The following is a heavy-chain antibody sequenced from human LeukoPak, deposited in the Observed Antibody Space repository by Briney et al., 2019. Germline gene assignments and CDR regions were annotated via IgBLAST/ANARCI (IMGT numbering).Heavy chain of an antibody. CDR1: GFTFSSYG. D-gene: IGHD3-9*01. CDR3: ARGRPYYDILTGYYWSWFDP. CDR2: IWYDGSNK. V-gene: IGHV3-33*01. Sequence: GRSLRLSCAASGFTFSSYGMHWVRQAPGKGLEWVAVIWYDGSNKYYADSVKGRFTISRDNSKNTLYLQMNSLRAEDTAVYYCARGRPYYDILTGYYWSWFDPWGQGTLVTVSS. J-gene: IGHJ5*02.